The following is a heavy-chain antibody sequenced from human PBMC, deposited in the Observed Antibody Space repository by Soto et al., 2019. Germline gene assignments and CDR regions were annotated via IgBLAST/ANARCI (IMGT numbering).Heavy chain of an antibody. D-gene: IGHD4-17*01. J-gene: IGHJ3*02. CDR1: GFTFSSYA. CDR2: ISGSGVST. CDR3: AKQTTVTINHDAFDN. Sequence: GGSLRLSCAASGFTFSSYAMSWVRQAPGKGLEWVSAISGSGVSTYYADSVKGRFTISRDNSKTKLYLQMNSLRAEDTDVYDCAKQTTVTINHDAFDNWGQGTMVTVSS. V-gene: IGHV3-23*01.